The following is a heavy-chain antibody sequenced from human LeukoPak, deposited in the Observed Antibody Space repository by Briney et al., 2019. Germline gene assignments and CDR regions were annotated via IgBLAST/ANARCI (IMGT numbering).Heavy chain of an antibody. CDR3: AKDSWYSGTYLDY. V-gene: IGHV3-30*02. CDR1: GFTFSRYG. Sequence: PGGSLRLSCEASGFTFSRYGMHWVRQAPGKGLEWVAFIRYDGSNKYYADSVKGRFTISGDNSKNTLYLQMNSLRAEDTAIYYWAKDSWYSGTYLDYWGQGPLVTVSS. J-gene: IGHJ4*02. D-gene: IGHD1-26*01. CDR2: IRYDGSNK.